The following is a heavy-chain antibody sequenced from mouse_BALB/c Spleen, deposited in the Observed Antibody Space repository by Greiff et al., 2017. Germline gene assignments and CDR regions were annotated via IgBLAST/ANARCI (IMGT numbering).Heavy chain of an antibody. D-gene: IGHD2-3*01. CDR1: GFTFSSYG. Sequence: EVKVVESGGDLVKPGGSLKLSCAASGFTFSSYGMSWVRQTPDKRLEWVATISSGGSYTYYPDSVKGRFTISRDNAKNTLYLQMSSLKSEDTAMYYCARHPRIYDGYYAMDYWGQGTSVTVSS. CDR3: ARHPRIYDGYYAMDY. CDR2: ISSGGSYT. J-gene: IGHJ4*01. V-gene: IGHV5-6*01.